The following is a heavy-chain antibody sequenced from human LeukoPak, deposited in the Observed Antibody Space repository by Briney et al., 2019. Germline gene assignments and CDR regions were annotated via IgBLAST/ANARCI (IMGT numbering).Heavy chain of an antibody. CDR1: GFTFSSYW. D-gene: IGHD5-18*01. CDR2: IKQDGSEK. V-gene: IGHV3-7*01. CDR3: ARVVGYQYYFDF. Sequence: GGSLRLSCAASGFTFSSYWMSWVRQAPGKGLEWVANIKQDGSEKYYVDSMKGRFTISRDNAKSSLYLQMNSLRAEDTAVYYCARVVGYQYYFDFWGQGTLVTVSS. J-gene: IGHJ4*02.